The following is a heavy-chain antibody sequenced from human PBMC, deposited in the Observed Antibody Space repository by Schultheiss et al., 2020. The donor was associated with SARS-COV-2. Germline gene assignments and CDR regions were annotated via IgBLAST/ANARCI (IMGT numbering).Heavy chain of an antibody. J-gene: IGHJ6*02. CDR2: ISYDGSNK. CDR3: ARWEMVRAMEWDYYGMDV. V-gene: IGHV3-30*03. CDR1: GFTFSSYG. Sequence: GGSLRLSCAASGFTFSSYGMHWVRQAPGKGLEWVAVISYDGSNKYYADSVKGRFTISRDNSKNKLSLQKSSLRAEDTAVYYCARWEMVRAMEWDYYGMDVWGQGTTVTVSS. D-gene: IGHD3-10*01.